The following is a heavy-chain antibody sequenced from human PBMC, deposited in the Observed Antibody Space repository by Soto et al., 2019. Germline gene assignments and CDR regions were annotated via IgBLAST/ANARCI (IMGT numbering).Heavy chain of an antibody. Sequence: SVKVSCKASGGTFSSYAISWVRQAPGQGLEWMGGIIPIFGTANYAQKFQGRVTITADESTSTAYMELSSLRSEDTAVYYCAREGDGYNRYFDYWGQGTLVTAPQ. CDR2: IIPIFGTA. J-gene: IGHJ4*02. D-gene: IGHD5-12*01. V-gene: IGHV1-69*13. CDR3: AREGDGYNRYFDY. CDR1: GGTFSSYA.